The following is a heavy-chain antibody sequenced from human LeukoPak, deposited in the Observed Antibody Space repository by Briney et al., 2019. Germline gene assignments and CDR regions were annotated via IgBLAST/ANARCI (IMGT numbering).Heavy chain of an antibody. CDR3: ARTHYYDSSAVGD. Sequence: SSETLSLTCTVSGGSISSIYSYRGWIRQPPGKGLEWIGSMYYSGRTYYNPSLKSRVTISVDTSKNQFSLKLSSVTAADTAVYYCARTHYYDSSAVGDWGQGTLVTVSS. CDR1: GGSISSIYSY. D-gene: IGHD3-22*01. CDR2: MYYSGRT. V-gene: IGHV4-39*01. J-gene: IGHJ4*02.